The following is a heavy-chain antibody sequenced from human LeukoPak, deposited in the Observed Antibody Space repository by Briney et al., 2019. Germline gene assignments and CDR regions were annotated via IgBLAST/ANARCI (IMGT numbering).Heavy chain of an antibody. CDR3: ARGGDIVVVPAATGPKGTFDY. D-gene: IGHD2-2*01. Sequence: SETLSLTCAVYGGSFSGYYWSWIRQPPGKGLERIGEINHSGSTNYNPSLKTRVTISVDTSKNQFYLKLSSVTAADTAVYYCARGGDIVVVPAATGPKGTFDYWGQGTLVTVSS. V-gene: IGHV4-34*01. J-gene: IGHJ4*02. CDR2: INHSGST. CDR1: GGSFSGYY.